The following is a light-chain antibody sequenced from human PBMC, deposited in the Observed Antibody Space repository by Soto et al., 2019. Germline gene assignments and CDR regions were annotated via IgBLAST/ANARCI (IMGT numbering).Light chain of an antibody. CDR2: EVS. V-gene: IGLV2-18*02. CDR3: SSYTSSITYLV. J-gene: IGLJ2*01. Sequence: QSALTQPPSVSGSPGQSVTISCTGTSSDVGSYNRVSWYQQPPGTAPKLMIYEVSNRPSGVPDRFSGSKSGNTASLTISGLQAEDEADYYCSSYTSSITYLVFGGGTQLTVL. CDR1: SSDVGSYNR.